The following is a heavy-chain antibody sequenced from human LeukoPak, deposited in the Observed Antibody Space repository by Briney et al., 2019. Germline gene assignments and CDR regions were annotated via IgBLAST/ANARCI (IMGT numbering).Heavy chain of an antibody. CDR1: DYAFSRYG. D-gene: IGHD6-19*01. J-gene: IGHJ4*02. CDR2: IHTNNGNT. Sequence: GASVKVSCKAPDYAFSRYGINWVRQAPGRGLEWMGWIHTNNGNTNYIQKLQDRITMTTDTSTSTAFIELRNLRSDDTAVYYCARDRLGVAGTPGDSWGQGTLVTVSS. V-gene: IGHV1-18*01. CDR3: ARDRLGVAGTPGDS.